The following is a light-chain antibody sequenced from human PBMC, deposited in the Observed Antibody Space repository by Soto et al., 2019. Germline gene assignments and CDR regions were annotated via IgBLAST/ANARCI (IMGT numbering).Light chain of an antibody. CDR1: QSLRSS. V-gene: IGKV3-15*01. CDR2: DAS. Sequence: ETMMTQSPDTLSVSLGERATLSCRASQSLRSSLAWYQQKPGQAPRLLIYDASTRATGIPARFSGSGSGTDFTLTISGLQSEDFAVYYCQQYYNWPRTFGQGTRLEIQ. CDR3: QQYYNWPRT. J-gene: IGKJ5*01.